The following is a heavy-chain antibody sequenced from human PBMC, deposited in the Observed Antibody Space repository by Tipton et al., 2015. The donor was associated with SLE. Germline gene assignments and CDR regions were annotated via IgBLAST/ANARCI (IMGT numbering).Heavy chain of an antibody. J-gene: IGHJ4*02. CDR1: DYSISSGYY. Sequence: TLSLTCTVSDYSISSGYYWGWIRQPPGKGLEWIGSIYHSGSTYYNPSLKSRVTISVDTSKKQFSLKLSSVTAADTAVYYCARVPTEYSSPVSPYYFDYWGQGTLVTVSS. CDR2: IYHSGST. D-gene: IGHD6-6*01. CDR3: ARVPTEYSSPVSPYYFDY. V-gene: IGHV4-38-2*02.